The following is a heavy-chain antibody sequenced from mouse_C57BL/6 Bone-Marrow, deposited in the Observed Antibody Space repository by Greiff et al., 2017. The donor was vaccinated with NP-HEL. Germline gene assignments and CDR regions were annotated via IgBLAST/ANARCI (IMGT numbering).Heavy chain of an antibody. V-gene: IGHV1-18*01. D-gene: IGHD3-2*01. CDR3: ARRDSSYYFDY. Sequence: VQLQQSGPELVTPGASVKIPCKASGYTFTDYNLDWVKQSHGKSLEWIGDINPNNGGTIYNQKFKGKATLPVDKSSSTAYMELRSLTSEDTAVYYCARRDSSYYFDYWGQGTTLTVSS. CDR2: INPNNGGT. J-gene: IGHJ2*01. CDR1: GYTFTDYN.